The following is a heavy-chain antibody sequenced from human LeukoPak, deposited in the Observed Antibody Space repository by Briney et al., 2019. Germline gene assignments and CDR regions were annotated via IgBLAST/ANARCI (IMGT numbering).Heavy chain of an antibody. CDR2: VYYSGST. Sequence: KPSETLSLTCTVSGVSISSRSSFWAWVRQPPGKGLEWIGSVYYSGSTYYNPSLKSRVTISVDTSKNQFSLKLSSVTAADTAVYYCARLKGQWLVPFDYWGQGTLVTVSS. CDR3: ARLKGQWLVPFDY. CDR1: GVSISSRSSF. V-gene: IGHV4-39*07. D-gene: IGHD6-19*01. J-gene: IGHJ4*02.